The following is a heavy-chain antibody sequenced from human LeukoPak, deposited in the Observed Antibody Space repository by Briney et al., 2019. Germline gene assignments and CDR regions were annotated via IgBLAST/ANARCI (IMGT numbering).Heavy chain of an antibody. CDR1: GFTFSSYG. D-gene: IGHD2/OR15-2a*01. CDR3: ARALYGGPNDAFDI. Sequence: GGSLRLSCAASGFTFSSYGMHWVRQAPGKGLEWVAVIWYDGSNNYSADSVKGRFTISRDNSRNTLHLQMNSLRVEDTAVYYCARALYGGPNDAFDIWGQGTMVTVSS. V-gene: IGHV3-33*01. J-gene: IGHJ3*02. CDR2: IWYDGSNN.